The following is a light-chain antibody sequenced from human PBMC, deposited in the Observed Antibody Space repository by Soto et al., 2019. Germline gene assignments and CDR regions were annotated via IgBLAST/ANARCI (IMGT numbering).Light chain of an antibody. Sequence: AIQLTQSPSTLSASVGDRVTTTCRASQGIRSALAWYQQKPGKAPKLLIYDASSLESGVPSRFSGSGSGTDFTLNISSLQPEDFATYYCQQFNNYPHRITFGQGTRLEIK. CDR3: QQFNNYPHRIT. CDR2: DAS. J-gene: IGKJ5*01. V-gene: IGKV1D-13*01. CDR1: QGIRSA.